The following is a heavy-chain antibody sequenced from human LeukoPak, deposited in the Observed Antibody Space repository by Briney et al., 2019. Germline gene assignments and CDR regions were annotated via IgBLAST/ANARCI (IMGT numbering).Heavy chain of an antibody. CDR1: GGSFSGYY. CDR3: ARVFGYGDYVHFDY. Sequence: PSETLSLTCAVYGGSFSGYYWSWIRQPPGKGLEWIGYIYYSGSTNYNPSLKSRVTISVDTSKNQFSLKLSSVTAADTAMYYCARVFGYGDYVHFDYWGQGTLVTVSS. D-gene: IGHD4-17*01. V-gene: IGHV4-59*01. J-gene: IGHJ4*02. CDR2: IYYSGST.